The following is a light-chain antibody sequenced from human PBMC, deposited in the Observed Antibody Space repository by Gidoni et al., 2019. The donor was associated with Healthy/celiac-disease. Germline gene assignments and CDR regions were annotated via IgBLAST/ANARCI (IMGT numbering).Light chain of an antibody. CDR1: ENIDNR. CDR2: ASS. CDR3: QQTNTAPFT. J-gene: IGKJ3*01. V-gene: IGKV1-39*01. Sequence: DIQMTQSPSSLSASVGDRVTITCRANENIDNRLNWYRQTPGKAPELLIYASSNLRGGVPSRFSGSGFGTDFTLSISGLQSEDLANYYCQQTNTAPFTFXPXTKVDLK.